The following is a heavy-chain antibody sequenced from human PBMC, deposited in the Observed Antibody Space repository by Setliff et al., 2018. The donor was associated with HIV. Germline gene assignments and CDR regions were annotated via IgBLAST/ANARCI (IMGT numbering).Heavy chain of an antibody. Sequence: TSETLSLTCTVPGGSIISYYWSWIRQPPGKGLEWIGYIYYSGSTTYNPSLKSRVTISVDTSKNQFSLKLSSVTAADTAVYYCARDRLDGYNSGFDYWGQGTLVTVSS. V-gene: IGHV4-59*01. J-gene: IGHJ4*02. CDR1: GGSIISYY. CDR3: ARDRLDGYNSGFDY. CDR2: IYYSGST. D-gene: IGHD5-12*01.